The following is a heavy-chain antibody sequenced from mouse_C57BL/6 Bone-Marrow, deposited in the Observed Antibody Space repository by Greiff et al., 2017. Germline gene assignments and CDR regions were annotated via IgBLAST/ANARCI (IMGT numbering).Heavy chain of an antibody. CDR2: IDPENCDT. CDR1: GFNIKDDY. J-gene: IGHJ3*01. Sequence: VQLQQSGAELVRPGASVKLSCTASGFNIKDDYMHWVKQRPEQGLEWIGWIDPENCDTEYASKFQGKATITADTSSNTAYLQLSSLTAEDTAVYYCTTTLRPFAYWGQGTLVTVSA. V-gene: IGHV14-4*01. CDR3: TTTLRPFAY. D-gene: IGHD1-1*01.